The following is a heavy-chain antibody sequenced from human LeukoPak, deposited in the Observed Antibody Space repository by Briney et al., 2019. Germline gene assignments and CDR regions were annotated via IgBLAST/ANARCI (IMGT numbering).Heavy chain of an antibody. J-gene: IGHJ4*02. D-gene: IGHD4-23*01. V-gene: IGHV1-69*01. CDR3: ARDKFPHDYGGLVDY. CDR2: IIPIFGTA. Sequence: GSSVKVSCKASGGTFSSYAIRWVRQAPGQGLEWMGGIIPIFGTANYAQKFQGRVTITADESTSTAYMELSSLRSEDTAVYYCARDKFPHDYGGLVDYWGQGTLVTVSS. CDR1: GGTFSSYA.